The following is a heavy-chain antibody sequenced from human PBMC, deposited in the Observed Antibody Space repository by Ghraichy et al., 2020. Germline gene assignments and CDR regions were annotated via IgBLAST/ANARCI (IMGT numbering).Heavy chain of an antibody. CDR2: ISSSGSTI. CDR1: GFTFSDYY. CDR3: ARESHTEADSSGYYPFDY. D-gene: IGHD3-22*01. Sequence: GESLNISCAASGFTFSDYYMSWIRQAPGKGLEWVSYISSSGSTIYYADSVKGRFTISRDNAKNSLYLQMNSLRAEDTPVYYCARESHTEADSSGYYPFDYWGQGTLVTVSS. V-gene: IGHV3-11*01. J-gene: IGHJ4*02.